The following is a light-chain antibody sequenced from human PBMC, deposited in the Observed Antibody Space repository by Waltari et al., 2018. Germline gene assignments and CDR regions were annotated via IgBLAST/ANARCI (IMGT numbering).Light chain of an antibody. CDR3: CSYSRSSPWV. Sequence: QSALTQPASVAGSPGQSITISCPGTDSDVASFKLVSWFQQYPGKAPKLNIYEDTERPSGISSRFSGSKSGNTASLSISGLRAEDEADYYCCSYSRSSPWVFGGGTKVTVL. CDR2: EDT. V-gene: IGLV2-23*01. CDR1: DSDVASFKL. J-gene: IGLJ3*02.